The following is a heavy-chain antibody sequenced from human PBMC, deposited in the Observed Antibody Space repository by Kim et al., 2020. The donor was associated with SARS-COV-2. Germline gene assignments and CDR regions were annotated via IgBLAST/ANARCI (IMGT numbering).Heavy chain of an antibody. CDR1: GFTFSSYG. Sequence: GGSLRLSCAASGFTFSSYGMHWVRQAPGKGLEWVAVISYDGSNKYYADSVKGRFTISRDNSKNTLYLQMNSLRAEDTAVYYCARENDIVVVVAAIFLDYWGQGTLVTVSS. J-gene: IGHJ4*02. D-gene: IGHD2-15*01. CDR3: ARENDIVVVVAAIFLDY. V-gene: IGHV3-33*05. CDR2: ISYDGSNK.